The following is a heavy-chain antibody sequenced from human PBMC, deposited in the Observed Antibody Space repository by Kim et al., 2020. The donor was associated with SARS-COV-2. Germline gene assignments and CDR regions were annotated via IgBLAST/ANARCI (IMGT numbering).Heavy chain of an antibody. V-gene: IGHV3-66*01. D-gene: IGHD3-22*01. Sequence: ADAAKSRLSISRDHSKNTLYLQMNSLRAEDTAVYYCATVVFYYDAGYFKNWGQGTLVIVSS. CDR3: ATVVFYYDAGYFKN. J-gene: IGHJ1*01.